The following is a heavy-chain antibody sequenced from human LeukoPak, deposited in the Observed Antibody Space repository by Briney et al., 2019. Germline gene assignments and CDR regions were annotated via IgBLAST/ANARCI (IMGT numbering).Heavy chain of an antibody. CDR1: GFTFSSYS. CDR3: ARAAYYRFDY. D-gene: IGHD1-26*01. CDR2: ISSSSSTI. Sequence: GGSLRLSCAASGFTFSSYSMNWVRQAPGKGLEWVSYISSSSSTIYYADSVKGRFTISRDNAENTLYLQMSSLRAEDTAIYFCARAAYYRFDYWGQGTLVTVSS. V-gene: IGHV3-48*04. J-gene: IGHJ4*02.